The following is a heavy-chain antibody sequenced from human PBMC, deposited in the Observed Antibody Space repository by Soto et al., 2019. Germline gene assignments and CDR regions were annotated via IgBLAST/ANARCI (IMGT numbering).Heavy chain of an antibody. CDR1: GFTFTSSA. J-gene: IGHJ3*02. D-gene: IGHD3-3*01. Sequence: SVKVSCKASGFTFTSSAVHWVRQARGQRLEWIGWIVVGSGNTNYAQKFQERVTITRDMSTSTAYMELSSLRSEDTAVYYCAADPRTYYDFWSGYPNLNDAFDIRGQGTMVTVSS. CDR3: AADPRTYYDFWSGYPNLNDAFDI. V-gene: IGHV1-58*01. CDR2: IVVGSGNT.